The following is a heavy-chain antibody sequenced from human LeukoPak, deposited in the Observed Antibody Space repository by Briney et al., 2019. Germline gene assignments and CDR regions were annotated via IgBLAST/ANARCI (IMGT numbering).Heavy chain of an antibody. CDR2: ISYDGSNK. Sequence: GRSLRLSCAASGFTFSSYAMHWVRQAPGKGLEWVAVISYDGSNKYYADSVKGRFTISRDNSKNTLYLQMNSLRAEDTAVYYCAKGQRAIAVAASDYWGQGTLVTVSS. V-gene: IGHV3-30-3*01. J-gene: IGHJ4*02. D-gene: IGHD6-19*01. CDR1: GFTFSSYA. CDR3: AKGQRAIAVAASDY.